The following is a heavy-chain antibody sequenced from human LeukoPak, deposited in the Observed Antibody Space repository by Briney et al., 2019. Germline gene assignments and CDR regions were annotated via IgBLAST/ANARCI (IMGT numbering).Heavy chain of an antibody. Sequence: GASVKVSRKASGYIFTSYAMHWVRQAPGQRLEWMGWINAGNGNTKYSQKFQGRVTITRDTSASTAYMELSSLRSEDTAVYYCARAPGSGSYSVFDYWGQGTLVTVSS. CDR2: INAGNGNT. D-gene: IGHD1-26*01. V-gene: IGHV1-3*01. J-gene: IGHJ4*02. CDR1: GYIFTSYA. CDR3: ARAPGSGSYSVFDY.